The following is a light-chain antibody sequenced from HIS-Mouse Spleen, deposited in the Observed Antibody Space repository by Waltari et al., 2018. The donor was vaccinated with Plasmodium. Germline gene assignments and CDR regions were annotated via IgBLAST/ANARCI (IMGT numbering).Light chain of an antibody. CDR1: QGVSSN. J-gene: IGKJ3*01. V-gene: IGKV3-15*01. Sequence: ELVMTQSQATLSVSPGERATLSCRASQGVSSNLAWYQQKPGQAPRLLIYGASTRATGIPARFSGSGSGTEFTLTISSLQSEDFAVYYCQQYNNWSFTFGPGTKVDIK. CDR3: QQYNNWSFT. CDR2: GAS.